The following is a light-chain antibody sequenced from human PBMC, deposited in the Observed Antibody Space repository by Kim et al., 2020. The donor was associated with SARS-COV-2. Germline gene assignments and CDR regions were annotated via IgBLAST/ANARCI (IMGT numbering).Light chain of an antibody. CDR2: GAS. Sequence: PGERATLSCRASQSVSSSYLAWYQQKPGQAPRLLIYGASSRATGIPDRFSGSGSGTDFTLTISRLEPGDFAVYYCQQYGSSPGFTFGPGTKVDIK. V-gene: IGKV3-20*01. J-gene: IGKJ3*01. CDR3: QQYGSSPGFT. CDR1: QSVSSSY.